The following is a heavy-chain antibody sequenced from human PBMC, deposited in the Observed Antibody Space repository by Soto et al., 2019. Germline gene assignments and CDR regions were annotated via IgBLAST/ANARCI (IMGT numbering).Heavy chain of an antibody. D-gene: IGHD1-7*01. Sequence: GASVKVSCKASGYTFTSYDIHLVRQATGQGLEWMGWMNPISGNTGYAQNFQGRVTMTRTTSISTAYMELSSLRSEDTAVYYCARDWNYENYFYYMDVWGKGTTVTVSS. V-gene: IGHV1-8*01. CDR1: GYTFTSYD. CDR3: ARDWNYENYFYYMDV. J-gene: IGHJ6*03. CDR2: MNPISGNT.